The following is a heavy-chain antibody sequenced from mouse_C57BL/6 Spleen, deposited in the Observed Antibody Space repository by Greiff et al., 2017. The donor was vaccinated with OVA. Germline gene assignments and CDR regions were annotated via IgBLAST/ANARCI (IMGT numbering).Heavy chain of an antibody. CDR2: IYPGSGNT. CDR1: GYTFTDYY. D-gene: IGHD1-1*01. V-gene: IGHV1-76*01. CDR3: ARWYYYGSSYWYFDV. J-gene: IGHJ1*03. Sequence: VQLQQSGAELVRPGASVKLSCKASGYTFTDYYINWVKQRPGQGLEWIARIYPGSGNTYYNEKFKGKATLTAEKSSSTAYMQLSSLTSEDSAVYFCARWYYYGSSYWYFDVWGTGTTVTVSS.